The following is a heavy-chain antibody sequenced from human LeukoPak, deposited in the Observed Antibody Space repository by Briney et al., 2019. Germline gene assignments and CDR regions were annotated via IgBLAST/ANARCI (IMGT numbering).Heavy chain of an antibody. D-gene: IGHD3-16*01. J-gene: IGHJ5*02. CDR2: IYYSGST. CDR1: GGSISSYY. Sequence: SETLSLTCTVSGGSISSYYWSWIRQPPGKGLEWIGYIYYSGSTNYNPSLKSRVTISVDTSKNQFSLKLSSVTAADTAVCYCARHWGEPNWFDPWGQGTLVTVSS. CDR3: ARHWGEPNWFDP. V-gene: IGHV4-59*08.